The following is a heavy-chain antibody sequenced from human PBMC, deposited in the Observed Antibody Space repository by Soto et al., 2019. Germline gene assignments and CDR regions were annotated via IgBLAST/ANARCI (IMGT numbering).Heavy chain of an antibody. CDR3: ARGRGRGVRNVFYYCYNMDV. J-gene: IGHJ6*03. Sequence: QVQLVQSGAEVKKPGASVKVSCKASGYTFTSYDINWVRQATGQGLEWMGWMNPNSGNTGYAQKFQGRVNMTRNTSISTAYMELSSLRYEDTAVYYCARGRGRGVRNVFYYCYNMDVWGKGTTVSASS. CDR1: GYTFTSYD. D-gene: IGHD3-10*01. CDR2: MNPNSGNT. V-gene: IGHV1-8*01.